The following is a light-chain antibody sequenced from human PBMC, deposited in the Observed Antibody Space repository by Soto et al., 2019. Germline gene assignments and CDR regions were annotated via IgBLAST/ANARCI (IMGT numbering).Light chain of an antibody. Sequence: EIVLTQSPATLSLSPGGRATLSFRASQTVSRYLAWYQQKPGQAPRLLIYDASKRATGIPARFSGSGSGTDFTLTISSLEPEDFAVYYCQQRSNWPITFGQGTRLEIK. J-gene: IGKJ5*01. CDR3: QQRSNWPIT. V-gene: IGKV3-11*01. CDR2: DAS. CDR1: QTVSRY.